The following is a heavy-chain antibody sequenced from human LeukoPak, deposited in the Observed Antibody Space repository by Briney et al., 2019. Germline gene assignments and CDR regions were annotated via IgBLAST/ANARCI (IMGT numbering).Heavy chain of an antibody. J-gene: IGHJ4*02. CDR1: GYIFTSYW. CDR3: ARLYLVPDY. CDR2: IDPRDTYT. V-gene: IGHV5-10-1*01. D-gene: IGHD2-21*01. Sequence: GASLKISCECSGYIFTSYWISWVRPIPGKGLEWMGTIDPRDTYTNYSPSFQGHVTISADKSISTAYLQWSSLKASDTAMYYCARLYLVPDYWGQGTLVTVSS.